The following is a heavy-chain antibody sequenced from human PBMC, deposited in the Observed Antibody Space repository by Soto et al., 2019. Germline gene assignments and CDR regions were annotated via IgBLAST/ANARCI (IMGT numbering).Heavy chain of an antibody. CDR2: ISKDGNVQ. Sequence: QVQLVESGGGVVQPGRSLRLSCAASGFAFSSYGMHWVRQAPGKGLEWVAVISKDGNVQFYAESVKGRFIISRDNSKNTLYLQMNSLGAEDTAVYYCTGEVASGYWGQGTLVTVSS. J-gene: IGHJ4*02. D-gene: IGHD2-8*02. V-gene: IGHV3-30*03. CDR3: TGEVASGY. CDR1: GFAFSSYG.